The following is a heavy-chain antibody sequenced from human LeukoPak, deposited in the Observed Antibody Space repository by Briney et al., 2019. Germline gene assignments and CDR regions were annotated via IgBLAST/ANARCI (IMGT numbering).Heavy chain of an antibody. CDR2: ISGSGDST. CDR3: AKDRPSGRYYYY. V-gene: IGHV3-23*01. J-gene: IGHJ4*02. CDR1: VFTFTVHG. Sequence: PGGSLRLSCAASVFTFTVHGMIWVCQAPGKGLEWVSAISGSGDSTYYADSVKGRFTISRDNSKNTLYLQMNSLRAEDTAVYYSAKDRPSGRYYYYWGQGTLVTVSS. D-gene: IGHD1-26*01.